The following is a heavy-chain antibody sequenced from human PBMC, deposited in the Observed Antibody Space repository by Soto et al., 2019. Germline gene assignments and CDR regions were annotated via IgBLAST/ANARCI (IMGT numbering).Heavy chain of an antibody. V-gene: IGHV5-10-1*01. CDR2: IDPSDSYT. CDR3: ASSSLTIFGYYYYGMDV. Sequence: GESLKISCKGSGYSFTNYWISWVRQMPGKGLEWMGRIDPSDSYTNYSPSFQGHVTISADKSISTAYLQWSSLKASDTAMYYCASSSLTIFGYYYYGMDVWGQGTTVTVS. D-gene: IGHD3-3*01. J-gene: IGHJ6*02. CDR1: GYSFTNYW.